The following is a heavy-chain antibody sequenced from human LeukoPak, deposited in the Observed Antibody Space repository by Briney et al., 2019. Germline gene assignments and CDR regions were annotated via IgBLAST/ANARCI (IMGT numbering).Heavy chain of an antibody. V-gene: IGHV3-23*01. CDR2: ISGSGGST. J-gene: IGHJ4*02. Sequence: TGGSLRLSCAASGFTFSSYAMSWVRQAPGKGLEWVSAISGSGGSTYYADSVKGRFTISRDNSKNTLYLQMNSLRAEDTAVYYCAKDRGVYGDYGYYFDYWGQGTLVTVSS. CDR1: GFTFSSYA. CDR3: AKDRGVYGDYGYYFDY. D-gene: IGHD4-17*01.